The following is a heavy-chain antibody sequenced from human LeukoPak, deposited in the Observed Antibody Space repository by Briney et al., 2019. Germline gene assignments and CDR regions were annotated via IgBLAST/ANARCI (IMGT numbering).Heavy chain of an antibody. Sequence: PSETLSLTCAVYGGSFSGYYWSWIRQPPGKGLEWIGEINHSGSTNYNPSLKSRVTISVDTSRNQFSLKLSSVTAADTAVYYCVRGRTSGSSWPFDYWGQGTLVTVSS. CDR3: VRGRTSGSSWPFDY. V-gene: IGHV4-34*01. J-gene: IGHJ4*02. D-gene: IGHD6-13*01. CDR1: GGSFSGYY. CDR2: INHSGST.